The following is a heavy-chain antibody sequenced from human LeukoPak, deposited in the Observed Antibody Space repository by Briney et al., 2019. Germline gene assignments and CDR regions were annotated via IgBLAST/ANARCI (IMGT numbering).Heavy chain of an antibody. CDR2: INPNTGGT. CDR1: GYTFTGYY. J-gene: IGHJ3*02. Sequence: ASVKVSCKASGYTFTGYYMHWVRQAPGQGLEWMGWINPNTGGTNYAQKFQDRVIMTRDTSISTAYMELSRLRSDDTAMYYCARLKEYNSKAFDIWGQGTVVTVSS. V-gene: IGHV1-2*02. D-gene: IGHD1-20*01. CDR3: ARLKEYNSKAFDI.